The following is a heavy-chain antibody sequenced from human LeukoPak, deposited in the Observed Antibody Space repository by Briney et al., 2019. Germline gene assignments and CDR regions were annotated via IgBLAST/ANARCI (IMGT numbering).Heavy chain of an antibody. CDR3: ARDRRRSSSDYYYYYMDV. CDR2: ISSSSSYI. D-gene: IGHD3-16*01. Sequence: PGGSLRLSCAASGFTFSSYSMNWVRQAPGKGLEWVSSISSSSSYIYYAGSVKGRFTISRDNAKNSLYLQMNSLRAEDTAVYYCARDRRRSSSDYYYYYMDVWGKGTTVTVSS. V-gene: IGHV3-21*01. CDR1: GFTFSSYS. J-gene: IGHJ6*03.